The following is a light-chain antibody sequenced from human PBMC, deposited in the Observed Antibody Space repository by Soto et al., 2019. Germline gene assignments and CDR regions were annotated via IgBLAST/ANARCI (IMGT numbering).Light chain of an antibody. V-gene: IGKV3-15*01. CDR2: GAS. CDR1: QSVSNN. Sequence: EIVMTQSPATLSVSPGGRAALSCRASQSVSNNLAWYQQKPGQAPRLVINGASTRATGIPARFSGSGSGTEFTLTISSLQSEDFAVYYCQQYNNWPYTFGQGTKLEIK. J-gene: IGKJ2*01. CDR3: QQYNNWPYT.